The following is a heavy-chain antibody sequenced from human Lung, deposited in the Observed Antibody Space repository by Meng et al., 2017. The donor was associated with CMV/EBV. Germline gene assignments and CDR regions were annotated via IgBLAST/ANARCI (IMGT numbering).Heavy chain of an antibody. V-gene: IGHV1-2*02. D-gene: IGHD2-2*01. CDR2: INPNSGST. CDR1: GYTFIGYY. J-gene: IGHJ4*02. Sequence: ASXXVSCKASGYTFIGYYMHWVRQAPGQGLEWVGWINPNSGSTNLVQKFQGRVTMARDTSTRTVYMELRSLGFDDTAVYYCGRGVGFQLPDYWGQGTLVTVSS. CDR3: GRGVGFQLPDY.